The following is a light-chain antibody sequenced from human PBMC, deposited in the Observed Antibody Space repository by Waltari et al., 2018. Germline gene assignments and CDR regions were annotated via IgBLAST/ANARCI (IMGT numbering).Light chain of an antibody. Sequence: QSALTQPASVSGSPGQSITISCSGTAIDVGAYDFVSWYQQHPGKSPHPTIYEASNRPSGISNRFSASKSGNTASLTISGLQAEDEADYYCSSYTTSSAPGVFGTGTRVTVL. J-gene: IGLJ1*01. CDR3: SSYTTSSAPGV. CDR1: AIDVGAYDF. V-gene: IGLV2-14*01. CDR2: EAS.